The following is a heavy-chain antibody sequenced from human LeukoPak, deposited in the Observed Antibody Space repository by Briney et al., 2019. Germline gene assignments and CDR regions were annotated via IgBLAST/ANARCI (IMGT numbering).Heavy chain of an antibody. CDR1: GFTFITYG. Sequence: PGGSLRLSCAASGFTFITYGMHWVRQAPGKGLEWVAVISYDRSNKYYADSVKGRFTISRDNSKNTLYLQMNSLRAEDTAVYYCASNRLSGYDPSPFDYWGQGTLVTVSS. CDR3: ASNRLSGYDPSPFDY. CDR2: ISYDRSNK. J-gene: IGHJ4*02. D-gene: IGHD3-16*01. V-gene: IGHV3-30*03.